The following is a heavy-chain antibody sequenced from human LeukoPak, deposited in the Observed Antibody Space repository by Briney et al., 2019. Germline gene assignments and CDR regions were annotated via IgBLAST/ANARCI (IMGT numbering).Heavy chain of an antibody. CDR3: ARDRRAEDTPYNWFDP. CDR2: IKQDGTGE. V-gene: IGHV3-7*01. D-gene: IGHD6-25*01. Sequence: GGSLRLSCAASAFTLSTYYMSWVRQAPGKGLEWVANIKQDGTGESYVDSVKGRFTISRDNTKNSLYLQMNSLKVEDTAVYYCARDRRAEDTPYNWFDPWGQGTLVTVSS. CDR1: AFTLSTYY. J-gene: IGHJ5*02.